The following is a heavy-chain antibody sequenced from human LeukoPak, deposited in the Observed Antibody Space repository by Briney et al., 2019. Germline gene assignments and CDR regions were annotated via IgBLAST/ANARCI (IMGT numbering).Heavy chain of an antibody. CDR1: GGSISSYY. J-gene: IGHJ4*02. CDR2: IYYSGST. D-gene: IGHD3-9*01. CDR3: ARRGYDILTGYYREYYFDY. V-gene: IGHV4-59*08. Sequence: SETLSLTCTVSGGSISSYYWSWIRQPPGKGLEWIGYIYYSGSTNYNPSLKSRVTISVDTSKNQFSLKLSSVTAADTAVYYCARRGYDILTGYYREYYFDYWGQGTLVTVSS.